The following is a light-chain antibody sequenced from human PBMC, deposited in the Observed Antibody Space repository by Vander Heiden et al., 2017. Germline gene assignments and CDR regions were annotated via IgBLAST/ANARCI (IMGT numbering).Light chain of an antibody. V-gene: IGKV3-15*01. Sequence: ERVMTQSPATLSVSPGERATLSCRVSRAVASNLAWYQQKPGQAPRLLIYGASRRATGIPARFSGSGSGTEFTLTISNVQSEDFAIYYCQQDHYWPLTFGGGTKVESK. CDR1: RAVASN. CDR3: QQDHYWPLT. J-gene: IGKJ4*01. CDR2: GAS.